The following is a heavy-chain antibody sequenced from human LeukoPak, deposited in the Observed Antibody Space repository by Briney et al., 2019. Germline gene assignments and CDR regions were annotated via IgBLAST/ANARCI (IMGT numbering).Heavy chain of an antibody. CDR1: GGSISSSSYY. CDR2: IYYSGST. J-gene: IGHJ6*03. D-gene: IGHD6-19*01. Sequence: SETLSLTCTVSGGSISSSSYYWGWIRQPPGKGLEWIGSIYYSGSTYYNPSLKSRVTISVDTSKNQFSLKLSSVTAADTAVYYCARGAVAGYYYYYYVDVWGKGTTVTVSS. CDR3: ARGAVAGYYYYYYVDV. V-gene: IGHV4-39*07.